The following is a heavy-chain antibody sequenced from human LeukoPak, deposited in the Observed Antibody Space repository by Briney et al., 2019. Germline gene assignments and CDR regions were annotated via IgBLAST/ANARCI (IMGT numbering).Heavy chain of an antibody. Sequence: SETLSLTCTVSGGSISSSSYYWGWIRQPPGKGLEWIGSIYYSGSTYYNPSLKSRVTISVDKSKNQLSLRLNSVTAADTAVYYCVSNGWYSLEYWGQGTLVTVSS. V-gene: IGHV4-39*07. D-gene: IGHD6-19*01. J-gene: IGHJ4*02. CDR3: VSNGWYSLEY. CDR2: IYYSGST. CDR1: GGSISSSSYY.